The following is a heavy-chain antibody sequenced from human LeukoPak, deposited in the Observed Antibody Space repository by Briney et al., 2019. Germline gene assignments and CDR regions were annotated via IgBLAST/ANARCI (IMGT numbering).Heavy chain of an antibody. J-gene: IGHJ6*02. D-gene: IGHD6-19*01. CDR2: IDSSGDYI. V-gene: IGHV3-21*01. CDR1: GFTLSAYS. Sequence: GGSLRLSCAASGFTLSAYSMNWVRQAPGEGLEWVSSIDSSGDYIYYADSLKGRFTISRDNAKNSLYLEMNSLRVEDTAVYYCAKEDRGWAEGMDVWGQGTTVTVSS. CDR3: AKEDRGWAEGMDV.